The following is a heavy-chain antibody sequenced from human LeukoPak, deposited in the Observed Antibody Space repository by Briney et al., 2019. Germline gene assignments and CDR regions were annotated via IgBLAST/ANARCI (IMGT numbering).Heavy chain of an antibody. CDR3: ALFSWPYY. CDR2: IKSDGSST. V-gene: IGHV3-74*01. Sequence: GGSLRLSCAASGFTFDDYGMSWVRQAPGKGLVWVSRIKSDGSSTSYADSVKGRFTISRDNAKNTLYLQMNSLRAEDTAVYYCALFSWPYYWGQGTLVTVSS. CDR1: GFTFDDYG. J-gene: IGHJ4*02.